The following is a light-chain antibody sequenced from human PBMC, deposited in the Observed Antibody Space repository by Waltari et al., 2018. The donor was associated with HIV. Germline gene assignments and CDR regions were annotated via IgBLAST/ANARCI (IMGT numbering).Light chain of an antibody. J-gene: IGLJ2*01. Sequence: QSALTQPPSASGSPGQSVTISCPGTSRDVGAYHYVSWFQQPPGKAPKLMIYDVTKRPSGVPDRFSGSKSGNTASLTVSGLQAEDEADYYCASHAGSKDVFGGGTRLTVL. CDR1: SRDVGAYHY. CDR2: DVT. V-gene: IGLV2-8*01. CDR3: ASHAGSKDV.